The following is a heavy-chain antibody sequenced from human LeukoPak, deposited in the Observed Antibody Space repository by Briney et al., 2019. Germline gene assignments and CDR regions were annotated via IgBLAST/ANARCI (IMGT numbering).Heavy chain of an antibody. J-gene: IGHJ4*02. Sequence: GGSLRLSCAASGFTFSSYAMHWVRQAPGKGLEWVAVISYDGSNKYYADSVKGRFTISRDNSKNTLYLQMNSLRAEDTAVYYCARDATRYSSSSAFDYWGQGTLVTVSS. V-gene: IGHV3-30-3*01. CDR1: GFTFSSYA. D-gene: IGHD6-13*01. CDR3: ARDATRYSSSSAFDY. CDR2: ISYDGSNK.